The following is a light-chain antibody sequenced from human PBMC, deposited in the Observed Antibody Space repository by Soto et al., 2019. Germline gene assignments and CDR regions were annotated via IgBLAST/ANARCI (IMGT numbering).Light chain of an antibody. J-gene: IGKJ3*01. CDR1: QSVSSN. Sequence: EIVLTQSPATLSLSPGERATLSCRASQSVSSNLAWYQQKPGQAPRLLIYDASNRATGIPARFSGSGSGTDFTLTISSLETEDFAVYYCQHRTIWPPLFTFGPGTKVDIK. CDR3: QHRTIWPPLFT. V-gene: IGKV3-11*01. CDR2: DAS.